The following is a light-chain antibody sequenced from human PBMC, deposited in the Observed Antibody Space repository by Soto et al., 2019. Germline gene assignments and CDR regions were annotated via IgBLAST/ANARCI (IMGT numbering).Light chain of an antibody. V-gene: IGKV3-15*01. J-gene: IGKJ5*01. CDR2: DTS. Sequence: IVLTQSPVTLSLSPGERATLSCRASQSVSSYLAWYQQKPGQAPRLLIYDTSTRATGIPARFSGSGSGTEFTLTISSLQSEDFAVYYCQQYSNWPPITFGQGTRLEN. CDR3: QQYSNWPPIT. CDR1: QSVSSY.